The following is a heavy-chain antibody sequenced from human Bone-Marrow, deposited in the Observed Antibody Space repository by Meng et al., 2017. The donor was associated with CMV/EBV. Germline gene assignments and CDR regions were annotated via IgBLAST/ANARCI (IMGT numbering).Heavy chain of an antibody. CDR1: GFIFRTYA. CDR2: IAYDGSNK. J-gene: IGHJ6*01. CDR3: ARDRGCSSTSCYRQYYYYYGKDV. Sequence: GESLKISCAASGFIFRTYAMHWVRQAPGKGLEWVTLIAYDGSNKYYADSVKGRFTISRDNAKNSLYLQMNSLRAEDTDVYYCARDRGCSSTSCYRQYYYYYGKDVCEQTITVVASS. D-gene: IGHD2-2*01. V-gene: IGHV3-30*04.